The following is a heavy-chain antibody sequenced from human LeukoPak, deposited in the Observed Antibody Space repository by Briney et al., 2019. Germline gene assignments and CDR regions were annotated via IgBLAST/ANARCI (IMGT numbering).Heavy chain of an antibody. J-gene: IGHJ3*02. Sequence: GASVKVSCKASGGTFSSYAISWVQQAPGQGLEWMGGIIPIFGTANYAQKFQGRVTITTDESTSTAYMELSSLRSEDTAVYYCAKGPLGYCSSTSCYGAFDIWGQGTMVTVSS. D-gene: IGHD2-2*01. CDR2: IIPIFGTA. CDR1: GGTFSSYA. V-gene: IGHV1-69*05. CDR3: AKGPLGYCSSTSCYGAFDI.